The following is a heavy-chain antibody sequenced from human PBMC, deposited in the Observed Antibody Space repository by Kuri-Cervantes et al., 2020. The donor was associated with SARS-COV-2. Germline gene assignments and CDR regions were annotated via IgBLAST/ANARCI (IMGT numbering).Heavy chain of an antibody. Sequence: GGSLRLSCVGSGFTFGDYAMSWVRQSPGKGLEWVSAISGSGPNTYYADSVKGRFIISRDNSKNTLYLQMDSLRADDTAVYFCARDKSYGFWREPFDYWGQGTPVTVSS. CDR1: GFTFGDYA. D-gene: IGHD3/OR15-3a*01. CDR2: ISGSGPNT. J-gene: IGHJ4*02. CDR3: ARDKSYGFWREPFDY. V-gene: IGHV3-23*01.